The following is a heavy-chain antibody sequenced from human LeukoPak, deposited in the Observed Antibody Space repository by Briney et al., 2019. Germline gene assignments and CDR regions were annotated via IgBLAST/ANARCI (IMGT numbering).Heavy chain of an antibody. CDR3: ARGPIQLWIHNAMDV. J-gene: IGHJ6*02. Sequence: GGSLRLSCTGSGFTFGDHAMSWVRQAPGKGLEWVGFIRSKAYRGTTEYAASVKGRFTISRDDSASIAYLRMNSLKTEDTAVYYCARGPIQLWIHNAMDVWGQGTTVTVSS. V-gene: IGHV3-49*04. CDR2: IRSKAYRGTT. CDR1: GFTFGDHA. D-gene: IGHD1-1*01.